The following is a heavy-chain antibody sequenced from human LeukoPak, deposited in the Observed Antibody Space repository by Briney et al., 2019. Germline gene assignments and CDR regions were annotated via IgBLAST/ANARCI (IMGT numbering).Heavy chain of an antibody. V-gene: IGHV3-30*04. CDR3: ARVPYYDSSLALWSVDY. D-gene: IGHD3-22*01. J-gene: IGHJ4*02. CDR1: GFTFSSYA. CDR2: ISYDGSNK. Sequence: PGGSLRLSCAASGFTFSSYAMHWVRQAPGKGLEWVAVISYDGSNKYYADSVKGRFTISRDNSKNTLYLQMNSLRAEDTAVYYCARVPYYDSSLALWSVDYWGQGTLVTVSS.